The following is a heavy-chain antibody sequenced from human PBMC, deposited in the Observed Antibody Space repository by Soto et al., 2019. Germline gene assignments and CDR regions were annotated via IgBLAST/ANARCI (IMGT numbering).Heavy chain of an antibody. Sequence: GGSLRLSCSASGFTFNSNYMHWVRRTPGEGLEFVSMITSNGEITYYADSVKGRFTISRDNSKNTLYLQMSSLRPEDTGVYYCVKDRAVGRSWNDAFDVWGHGTMVTVSS. CDR1: GFTFNSNY. CDR3: VKDRAVGRSWNDAFDV. CDR2: ITSNGEIT. D-gene: IGHD6-13*01. V-gene: IGHV3-64D*06. J-gene: IGHJ3*01.